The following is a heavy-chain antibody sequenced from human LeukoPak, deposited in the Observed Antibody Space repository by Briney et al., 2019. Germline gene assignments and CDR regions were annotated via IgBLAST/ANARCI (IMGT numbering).Heavy chain of an antibody. CDR2: ISDSGRAT. D-gene: IGHD5-18*01. Sequence: GGSLRVSCVASGFRFSDFAMSWVRQAPGKGLEWVSGISDSGRATYYTDSVKGRCTISRDNSKTTVNLQLNNVRAEDTALYFCARHDSFIPFWGQGMQVTVSS. V-gene: IGHV3-23*01. CDR3: ARHDSFIPF. J-gene: IGHJ4*02. CDR1: GFRFSDFA.